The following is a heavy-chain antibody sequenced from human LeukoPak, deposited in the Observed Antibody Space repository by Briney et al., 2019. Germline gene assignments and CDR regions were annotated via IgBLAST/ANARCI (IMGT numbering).Heavy chain of an antibody. CDR2: MNPNSGNT. D-gene: IGHD6-6*01. V-gene: IGHV1-8*01. CDR3: ASFDGSSSHPFDY. CDR1: GYTFTSYD. Sequence: ASVKVSCKASGYTFTSYDINWVRQAPGQGLEWMGWMNPNSGNTGYAQKFQGRVTMTRNTSISTAYMELSSLRSEDTSVYYCASFDGSSSHPFDYWGRGTLVTVSS. J-gene: IGHJ4*02.